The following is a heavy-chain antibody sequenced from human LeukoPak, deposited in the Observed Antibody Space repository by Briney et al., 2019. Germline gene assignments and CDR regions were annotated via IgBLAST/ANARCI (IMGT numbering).Heavy chain of an antibody. Sequence: GESLKISCKGSGYSSTSYWIGWVRQMPGKGLEWMGIIYPGDSDTRYSPSFQGQVTISADKSISTAYLQWSSLKASDTAMYYCARIKYSSLRGYARNFDYWGQGTLVTVSS. V-gene: IGHV5-51*01. CDR2: IYPGDSDT. CDR1: GYSSTSYW. J-gene: IGHJ4*02. CDR3: ARIKYSSLRGYARNFDY. D-gene: IGHD6-6*01.